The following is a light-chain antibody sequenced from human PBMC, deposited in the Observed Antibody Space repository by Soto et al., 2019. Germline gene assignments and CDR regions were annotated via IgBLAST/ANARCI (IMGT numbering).Light chain of an antibody. J-gene: IGLJ1*01. V-gene: IGLV2-14*01. CDR2: DVS. Sequence: QSVLTQPASVSGSPGQSITISCTGTSSDVGGYNYVSWYQQHPGKAPKLMIYDVSNRPSGVSNRFSGSKSGNTASLTISGLQAEDEADYSCSSYTSSSTRVFGTGTKVPVL. CDR3: SSYTSSSTRV. CDR1: SSDVGGYNY.